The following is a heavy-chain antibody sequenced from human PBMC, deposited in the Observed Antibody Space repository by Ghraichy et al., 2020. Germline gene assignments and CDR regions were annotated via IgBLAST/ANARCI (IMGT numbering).Heavy chain of an antibody. CDR2: IYYSGST. Sequence: GSLSLTCTVSGGSISSYYWSWIRQPPGKGLEWIGYIYYSGSTNYNPSLKSRVTISVDTSKNQFSLKLSSVTAADTAVYYCARHWYSSGVDYWGQGTLVTVSS. D-gene: IGHD6-19*01. V-gene: IGHV4-59*01. CDR1: GGSISSYY. CDR3: ARHWYSSGVDY. J-gene: IGHJ4*02.